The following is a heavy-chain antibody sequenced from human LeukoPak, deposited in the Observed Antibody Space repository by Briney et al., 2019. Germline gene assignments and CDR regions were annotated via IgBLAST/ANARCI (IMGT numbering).Heavy chain of an antibody. D-gene: IGHD6-25*01. J-gene: IGHJ4*02. CDR1: GSSLSTSGMC. Sequence: SGPTLVNPTQPLTPTCTFSGSSLSTSGMCVSWIRQPPGKALEWLALIDWDDDKYYSTSLKTRLTISTDTSKNQVVLTMANVDPVDTATYYCALLQRPSGYFDYWGQGTLVTVSS. CDR3: ALLQRPSGYFDY. V-gene: IGHV2-70*01. CDR2: IDWDDDK.